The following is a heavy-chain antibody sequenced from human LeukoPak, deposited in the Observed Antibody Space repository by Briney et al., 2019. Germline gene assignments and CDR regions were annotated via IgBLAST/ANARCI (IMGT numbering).Heavy chain of an antibody. D-gene: IGHD4-23*01. V-gene: IGHV3-48*03. Sequence: GGSLRLSCAASGFTFNLYEMNWVRQAPGKGLEWLSYISSSGRTIYYADSVKGRFTISRDNAKNSLYLQMNSLRAEDTAVYYCARDRRTMVVTGVFDYWSQGTLVTVSS. CDR3: ARDRRTMVVTGVFDY. J-gene: IGHJ4*02. CDR2: ISSSGRTI. CDR1: GFTFNLYE.